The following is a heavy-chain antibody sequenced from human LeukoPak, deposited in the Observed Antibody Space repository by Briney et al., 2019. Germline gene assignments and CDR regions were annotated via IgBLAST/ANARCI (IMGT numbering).Heavy chain of an antibody. D-gene: IGHD6-19*01. J-gene: IGHJ4*02. CDR3: ARVYSSGWYLWPGGDYYFDY. Sequence: SETLSLTCTVSVGSIGSGHYYWSWIRQPPGKGLEWIGYSYYSGSTYYNPSLKSRVTISVDTSKNQFSLKLSSVTAADTAVYYCARVYSSGWYLWPGGDYYFDYWGQGTLVTVSS. V-gene: IGHV4-30-4*01. CDR2: SYYSGST. CDR1: VGSIGSGHYY.